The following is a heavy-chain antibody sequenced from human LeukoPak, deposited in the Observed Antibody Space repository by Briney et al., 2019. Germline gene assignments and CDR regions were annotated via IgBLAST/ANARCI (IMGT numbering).Heavy chain of an antibody. V-gene: IGHV1-18*01. D-gene: IGHD6-19*01. CDR2: ISAYNGNT. CDR3: ARDKGSGWYQDLDY. Sequence: VASVKVSCRASGYTFTSYGISWVRQAPGQGLEWMGWISAYNGNTDYAQKVQDRVTMATDTSTSTAYMELRRLTSDDTAMYYCARDKGSGWYQDLDYWGQGTRSPSPQ. CDR1: GYTFTSYG. J-gene: IGHJ4*02.